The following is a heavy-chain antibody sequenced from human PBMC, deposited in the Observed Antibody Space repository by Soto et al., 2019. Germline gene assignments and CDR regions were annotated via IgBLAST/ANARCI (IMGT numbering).Heavy chain of an antibody. D-gene: IGHD4-17*01. CDR1: GHNFNRNG. CDR2: ISYDGSNE. V-gene: IGHV3-30*18. J-gene: IGHJ6*02. Sequence: PGGSLRLSCEASGHNFNRNGMHWVRQAPGKGLEWVALISYDGSNEFYTDSVKGRFTISRDNSRNTVDLQMSSLRPEDTAVYYCAKILSTVTSYYYGMDAWGQGTTVTVSS. CDR3: AKILSTVTSYYYGMDA.